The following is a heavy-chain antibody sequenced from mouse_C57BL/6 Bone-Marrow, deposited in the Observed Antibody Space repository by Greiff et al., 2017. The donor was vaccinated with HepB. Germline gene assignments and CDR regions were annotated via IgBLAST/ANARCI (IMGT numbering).Heavy chain of an antibody. CDR2: IRLKSDNYAT. V-gene: IGHV6-3*01. CDR1: GFTFSNYW. CDR3: TADRLRGAWFAY. D-gene: IGHD1-1*01. Sequence: EVQVVESGGGLVQPGGSMKLSCVASGFTFSNYWMNWVRQSPEKGLEWVAQIRLKSDNYATHYAESVKGRFTISRDDSKSSVYLQMNNLRAEDTGIYYCTADRLRGAWFAYWGQGTLVTVSA. J-gene: IGHJ3*01.